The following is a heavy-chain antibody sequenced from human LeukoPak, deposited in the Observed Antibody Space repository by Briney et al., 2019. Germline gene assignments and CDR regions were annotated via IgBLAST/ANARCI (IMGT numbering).Heavy chain of an antibody. D-gene: IGHD6-13*01. J-gene: IGHJ4*02. CDR1: GFTFSSYA. Sequence: GRSLRLSCAASGFTFSSYATHWVRQAPGKGLEWVAVISYDGSNKYYADSVKGRFTISRDNSKNTLYLQMNSLRAEDTAVYYCARDRQLDYWGQGTLVTVSS. CDR3: ARDRQLDY. V-gene: IGHV3-30*01. CDR2: ISYDGSNK.